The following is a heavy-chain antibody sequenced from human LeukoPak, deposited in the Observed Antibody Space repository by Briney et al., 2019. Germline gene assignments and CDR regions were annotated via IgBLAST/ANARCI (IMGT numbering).Heavy chain of an antibody. Sequence: GGSLRLSCAASGFTFSSYGMHWVPQAPGKGRECVAVIWYDGSNKYYADSVKGRFTISRDNSKNTLYLQMNSLRAEDTAVYYCAREAIDYYDSSGYSIFFDYWGQGTLVTVSS. V-gene: IGHV3-33*01. J-gene: IGHJ4*02. D-gene: IGHD3-22*01. CDR1: GFTFSSYG. CDR2: IWYDGSNK. CDR3: AREAIDYYDSSGYSIFFDY.